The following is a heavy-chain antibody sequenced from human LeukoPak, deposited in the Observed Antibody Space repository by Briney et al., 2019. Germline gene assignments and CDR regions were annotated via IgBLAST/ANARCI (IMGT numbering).Heavy chain of an antibody. CDR3: ARGVPGAKNGMDV. V-gene: IGHV3-74*03. Sequence: GGSLRLSCGASGLTLSSYWMHWVRQAPGKGLVWVSRINSDGSSTLYADSVKGRFTISRDNAKNTLYLQMNSLRAEDTAVYYCARGVPGAKNGMDVWGQGTTVTVSS. D-gene: IGHD2-2*01. CDR2: INSDGSST. J-gene: IGHJ6*02. CDR1: GLTLSSYW.